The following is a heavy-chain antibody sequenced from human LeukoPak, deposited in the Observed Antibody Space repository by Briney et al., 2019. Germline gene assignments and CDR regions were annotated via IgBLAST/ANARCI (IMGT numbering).Heavy chain of an antibody. J-gene: IGHJ4*02. CDR2: INPNSGGT. D-gene: IGHD3-3*01. CDR3: ARGGFLEWLLSHFDY. V-gene: IGHV1-2*02. Sequence: ASVKVSCKASGYTFTDYYMHWVRQAPGQGLEWMGWINPNSGGTNYAQKFQGRVTMTRDTSISTAYMELSRLRSDDTAVYYCARGGFLEWLLSHFDYWGQGTLVTVSS. CDR1: GYTFTDYY.